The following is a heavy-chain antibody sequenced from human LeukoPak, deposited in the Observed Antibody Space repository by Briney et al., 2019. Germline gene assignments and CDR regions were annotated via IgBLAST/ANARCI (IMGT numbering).Heavy chain of an antibody. CDR1: GFTFSSYG. D-gene: IGHD3-22*01. J-gene: IGHJ4*02. Sequence: GGSLRLSCAASGFTFSSYGMHWVRQAPGKGLEWVAVIWYDGSNKYYADSVKGRFTISRDNSKNTLYLQMNSLRAEDTAVYYCARGVITQNFDYWDQGTLVTVSS. CDR2: IWYDGSNK. CDR3: ARGVITQNFDY. V-gene: IGHV3-33*01.